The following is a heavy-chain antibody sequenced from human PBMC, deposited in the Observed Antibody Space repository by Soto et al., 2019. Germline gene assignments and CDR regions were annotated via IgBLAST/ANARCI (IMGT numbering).Heavy chain of an antibody. CDR3: ARVRPPQLGLDY. V-gene: IGHV4-34*01. CDR1: GGSFSGYY. Sequence: PSETLSLTCAVYGGSFSGYYWSWIRQPPGKGLEWIGEINHSGSTNYNPSLKSRVTISVDTSKNQFSLKLSSVTAADTAVYYCARVRPPQLGLDYWGQGTLVTVSS. D-gene: IGHD6-6*01. J-gene: IGHJ4*02. CDR2: INHSGST.